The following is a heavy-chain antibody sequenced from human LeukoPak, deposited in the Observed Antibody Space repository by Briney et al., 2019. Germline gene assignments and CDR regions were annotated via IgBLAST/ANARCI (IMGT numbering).Heavy chain of an antibody. CDR3: ARARVGGWCDAFDI. V-gene: IGHV4-61*01. D-gene: IGHD6-19*01. CDR1: GGSISSSSYY. Sequence: SETLSLTCTVSGGSISSSSYYWSWIRQPPGKGLEWIGYTYYSGSTNYNPSLKSRVTISVDTSKNQFSLKLSSVTAADTAVYYCARARVGGWCDAFDIWGQGTMVTVSS. J-gene: IGHJ3*02. CDR2: TYYSGST.